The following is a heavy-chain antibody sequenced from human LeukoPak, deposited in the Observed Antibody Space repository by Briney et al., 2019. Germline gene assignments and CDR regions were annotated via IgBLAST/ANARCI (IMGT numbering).Heavy chain of an antibody. V-gene: IGHV3-23*01. J-gene: IGHJ4*02. D-gene: IGHD3-3*01. CDR3: ATYDFWSGYGVGY. CDR1: GFTFSSYA. CDR2: ISDSGGST. Sequence: GWSLRLSCAASGFTFSSYALSWVRQAPGKGLEWVSAISDSGGSTYYADSVKGRFTISRDNSKNTLYLQMNSLRAEDTAVYYCATYDFWSGYGVGYWGQGTLVTVSS.